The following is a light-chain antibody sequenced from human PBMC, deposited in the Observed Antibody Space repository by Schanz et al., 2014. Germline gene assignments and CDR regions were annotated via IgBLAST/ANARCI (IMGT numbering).Light chain of an antibody. Sequence: QSALTQPPSASGSPGQSVTISCTGTSSDVGGYNYVSWYQQHPGKAPKLMIYDVSNRPSGVSNRFSGSKSGNTASLTISGLQAEDEADYYCSSYTSSSTVFGGGTKLTV. CDR2: DVS. V-gene: IGLV2-14*01. CDR3: SSYTSSSTV. J-gene: IGLJ2*01. CDR1: SSDVGGYNY.